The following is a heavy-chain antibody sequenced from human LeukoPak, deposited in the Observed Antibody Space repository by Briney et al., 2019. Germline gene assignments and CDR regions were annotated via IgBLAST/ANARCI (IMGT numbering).Heavy chain of an antibody. D-gene: IGHD6-19*01. CDR2: ISGSGGST. J-gene: IGHJ1*01. CDR3: AKGIAVAGITAEYFQH. Sequence: PGGSLRLSCAASGFTFSNYAMSWVRQAPGKGLEWVSAISGSGGSTYYADSVKGRFTISRDNSKNTLYLQMNSLRAEDTAVYYCAKGIAVAGITAEYFQHWGQGTLVTVSS. CDR1: GFTFSNYA. V-gene: IGHV3-23*01.